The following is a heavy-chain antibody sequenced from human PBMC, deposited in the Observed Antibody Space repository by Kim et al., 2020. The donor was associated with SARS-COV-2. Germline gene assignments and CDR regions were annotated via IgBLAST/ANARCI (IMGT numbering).Heavy chain of an antibody. D-gene: IGHD5-12*01. Sequence: GGSLRLSCAAFGLTFSSYAMSWVRQAPGKGLEWVSAISGSGGSTYYADSVKGRFTISRDNSKNTLYLQMNSLRAEDTAVYYCAKDRSGERWLHPMGYWGQGTLVTVSS. CDR3: AKDRSGERWLHPMGY. J-gene: IGHJ4*02. CDR1: GLTFSSYA. CDR2: ISGSGGST. V-gene: IGHV3-23*01.